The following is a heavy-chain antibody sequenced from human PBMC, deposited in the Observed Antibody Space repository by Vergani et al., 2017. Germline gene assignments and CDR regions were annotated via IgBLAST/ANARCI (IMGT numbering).Heavy chain of an antibody. CDR2: IWYDGSNK. D-gene: IGHD3-22*01. CDR1: GFTFSSYG. V-gene: IGHV3-33*01. CDR3: AREKWLLTENWFDP. J-gene: IGHJ5*02. Sequence: QVQLVESGGGVVQPGRSLRLSCAASGFTFSSYGMHWVRQAPGKGLEWVAVIWYDGSNKYYADSVKGRFTISRDNSKNTLYLQMNSLRAEDTAVYYCAREKWLLTENWFDPWGQGTLVTVSS.